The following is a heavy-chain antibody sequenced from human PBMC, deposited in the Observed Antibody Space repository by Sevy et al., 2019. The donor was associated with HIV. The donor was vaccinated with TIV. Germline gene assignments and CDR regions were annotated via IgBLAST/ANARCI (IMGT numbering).Heavy chain of an antibody. CDR1: GFTFGNYA. Sequence: GGSLRLSCAASGFTFGNYAMNWVRQAPGKGLEWVSSISGSTIDTSYADSVKGRFIISRDNSQNTLYLEMNSLRAEDXXXXXXXXXXXXXXXWYYLDHWGQGTLVTVSS. D-gene: IGHD2-8*02. CDR2: ISGSTIDT. V-gene: IGHV3-23*01. CDR3: XXXXXXXXXWYYLDH. J-gene: IGHJ4*02.